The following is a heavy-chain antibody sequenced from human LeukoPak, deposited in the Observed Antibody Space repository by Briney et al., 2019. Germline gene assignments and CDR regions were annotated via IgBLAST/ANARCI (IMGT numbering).Heavy chain of an antibody. J-gene: IGHJ3*02. CDR1: GFTFSNYD. Sequence: GGSLRLSCAASGFTFSNYDMHWVRQTTGKGLEWVSRIGTGGDTNYPGSVKGRFTIFRENAKKSLYLQMNSLRTGDTAMYYCTRGQPGGFDIWGQGTMVTASS. V-gene: IGHV3-13*01. CDR2: IGTGGDT. CDR3: TRGQPGGFDI. D-gene: IGHD1-14*01.